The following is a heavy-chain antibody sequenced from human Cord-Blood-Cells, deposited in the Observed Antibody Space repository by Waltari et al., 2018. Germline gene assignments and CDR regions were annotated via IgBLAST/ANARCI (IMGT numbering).Heavy chain of an antibody. D-gene: IGHD2-2*01. CDR3: ARFFTGCSSTSCYYNAFDI. CDR1: GYTFTGYY. V-gene: IGHV1-2*02. Sequence: QVQLVQSGAEVKKPGASVKVSCKASGYTFTGYYMHWVRQAPGQGLEWIGWINPNSGGTNYAQKFQGRVTMTRDTSISTAYMELSRLRSDDTAVYYCARFFTGCSSTSCYYNAFDIWGQGTMVTVSS. J-gene: IGHJ3*02. CDR2: INPNSGGT.